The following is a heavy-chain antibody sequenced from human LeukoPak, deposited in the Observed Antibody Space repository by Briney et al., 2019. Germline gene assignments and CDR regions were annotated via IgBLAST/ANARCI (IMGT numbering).Heavy chain of an antibody. D-gene: IGHD5-24*01. V-gene: IGHV3-21*01. CDR2: ISSSSSYI. CDR1: GFTFSSYS. CDR3: AANGYNLPFDY. J-gene: IGHJ4*02. Sequence: GGSLRLSCAASGFTFSSYSMNWVRQAPGKGLEWVSSISSSSSYIYYADSVKGRFTISRDNAKNSLYLQMNSLRAEDTAVYYCAANGYNLPFDYWGQGTLVTVSS.